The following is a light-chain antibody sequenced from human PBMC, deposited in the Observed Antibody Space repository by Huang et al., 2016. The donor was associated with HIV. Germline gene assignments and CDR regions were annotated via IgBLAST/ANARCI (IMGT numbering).Light chain of an antibody. J-gene: IGKJ3*01. Sequence: DIQMTQSPSSLSASVGDRVTITCLASQSISSYLNWYQQKPGKAPKLLIYAASSLQSGVPASFSGSGSGTDFTLTISRLQPEDFATYYCQQSYSTPFTFGPGTKVDIK. CDR3: QQSYSTPFT. CDR1: QSISSY. CDR2: AAS. V-gene: IGKV1-39*01.